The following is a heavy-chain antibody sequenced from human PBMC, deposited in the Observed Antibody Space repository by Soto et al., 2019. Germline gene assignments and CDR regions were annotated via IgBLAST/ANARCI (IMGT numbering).Heavy chain of an antibody. V-gene: IGHV3-30*18. CDR3: VKDGSSGWPYFYDMDV. J-gene: IGHJ6*02. D-gene: IGHD6-19*01. Sequence: GGSLRLSCAASGFTFSSYGMHWVRQAPGKGLEWVAVISYDGRNKYYADAVKGRFTISRDNSKNTLYLQMSSLRAEDTAVYYCVKDGSSGWPYFYDMDVWGQGTTVTVSS. CDR1: GFTFSSYG. CDR2: ISYDGRNK.